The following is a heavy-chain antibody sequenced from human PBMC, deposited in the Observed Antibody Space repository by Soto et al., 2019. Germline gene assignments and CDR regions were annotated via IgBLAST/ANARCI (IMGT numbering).Heavy chain of an antibody. V-gene: IGHV3-30*18. CDR3: VKDGSSGWPYFYDMDV. J-gene: IGHJ6*02. D-gene: IGHD6-19*01. Sequence: GGSLRLSCAASGFTFSSYGMHWVRQAPGKGLEWVAVISYDGRNKYYADAVKGRFTISRDNSKNTLYLQMSSLRAEDTAVYYCVKDGSSGWPYFYDMDVWGQGTTVTVSS. CDR1: GFTFSSYG. CDR2: ISYDGRNK.